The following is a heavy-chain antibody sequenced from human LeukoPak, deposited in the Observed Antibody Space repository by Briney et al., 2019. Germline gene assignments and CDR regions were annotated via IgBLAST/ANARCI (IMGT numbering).Heavy chain of an antibody. CDR2: ISGSGGST. CDR1: GFTLSSYA. CDR3: AKDRSIYGDYGVMDV. D-gene: IGHD4-17*01. J-gene: IGHJ6*02. V-gene: IGHV3-23*01. Sequence: GGSLRLSCAASGFTLSSYAMSWVRQAPGKGLEWVSAISGSGGSTYYADSVKGRFTISRDNSKNTLYLQMNSLRAEDTAVYYCAKDRSIYGDYGVMDVWGQGTTVTVSS.